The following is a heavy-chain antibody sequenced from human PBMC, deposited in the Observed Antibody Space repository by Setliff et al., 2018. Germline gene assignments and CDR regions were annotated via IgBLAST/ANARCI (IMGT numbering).Heavy chain of an antibody. V-gene: IGHV1-3*01. CDR1: GYTFTSYA. Sequence: VASVKVSCKASGYTFTSYAMHWVRQAPGQRLEWMGWINAGNGNTKYSQKFQGRVTITRDTSASTAYMELSSLRSEDTAVYYCARISRLAIYYFDYWGQGTLVTVSS. CDR3: ARISRLAIYYFDY. D-gene: IGHD3-9*01. CDR2: INAGNGNT. J-gene: IGHJ4*02.